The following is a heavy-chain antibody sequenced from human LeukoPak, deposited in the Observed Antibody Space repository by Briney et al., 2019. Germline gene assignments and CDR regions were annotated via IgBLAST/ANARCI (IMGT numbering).Heavy chain of an antibody. Sequence: PSETLSLTCAVYGGSFSGYYWSWIRQPPGKGLERIGEINRGGSTSYVPSLKSRVTVSLDTSKKQFSLKLTSVTAADTGVYYCARGYDSGSYYQFWGQGTLVTVSS. D-gene: IGHD3-10*01. CDR1: GGSFSGYY. CDR2: INRGGST. J-gene: IGHJ1*01. CDR3: ARGYDSGSYYQF. V-gene: IGHV4-34*01.